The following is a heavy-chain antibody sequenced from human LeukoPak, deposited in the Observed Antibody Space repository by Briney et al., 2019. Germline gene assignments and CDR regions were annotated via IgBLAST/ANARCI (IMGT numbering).Heavy chain of an antibody. J-gene: IGHJ4*02. CDR2: ISYDGSNK. D-gene: IGHD5-18*01. V-gene: IGHV3-30-3*01. Sequence: GGSLRLSCAASGFTFSSYAMHWVRQAPGKGLEWVAVISYDGSNKYYADSVKGRFTISRDNSKNTLYLQMNSLRAEDTAVDYCAITADPNRDYWGQGTLVTVSS. CDR1: GFTFSSYA. CDR3: AITADPNRDY.